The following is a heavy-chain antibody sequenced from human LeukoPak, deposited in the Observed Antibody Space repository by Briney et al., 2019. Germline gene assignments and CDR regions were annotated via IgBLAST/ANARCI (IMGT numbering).Heavy chain of an antibody. J-gene: IGHJ4*02. CDR1: GFTFSDYY. Sequence: PGGSLRLSCAASGFTFSDYYMSWIRQAPGKGLEWVSYISSSGSTIYYTDSVKGRFTISRDNAKNSLYLQMNSLRAEDTAVYYCARARLGFTRGIGTNYFGYWGQGTLVTASS. CDR3: ARARLGFTRGIGTNYFGY. CDR2: ISSSGSTI. V-gene: IGHV3-11*04. D-gene: IGHD2-15*01.